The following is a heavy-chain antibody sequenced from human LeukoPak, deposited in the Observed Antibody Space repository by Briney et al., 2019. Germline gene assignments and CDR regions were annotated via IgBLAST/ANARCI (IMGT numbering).Heavy chain of an antibody. D-gene: IGHD6-13*01. J-gene: IGHJ4*02. CDR2: IRSKAYGGTT. CDR3: TRDGPASSWPADDY. CDR1: GFTFGDYA. V-gene: IGHV3-49*03. Sequence: PGRSLRLSCTASGFTFGDYAMSWFRQAPGKGLEWVGFIRSKAYGGTTEYAASVKGRFTISRDDSKSIAYLQMNSLKTEDTAVYYCTRDGPASSWPADDYWGQGTLVTVSS.